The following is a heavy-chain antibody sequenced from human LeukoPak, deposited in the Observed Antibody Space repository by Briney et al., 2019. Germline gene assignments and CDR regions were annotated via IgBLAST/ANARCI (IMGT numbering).Heavy chain of an antibody. J-gene: IGHJ4*02. CDR3: VRDDGDC. V-gene: IGHV3-7*01. CDR2: INDDGSRD. CDR1: GFTLSGWW. Sequence: GGSLRLSCAASGFTLSGWWMKLVRQAPGKGLEWVASINDDGSRDYYVDSVKGRFTISRDSAKNSLSLQMNSLRVDDTAVYYCVRDDGDCWGQGTLVTVSS.